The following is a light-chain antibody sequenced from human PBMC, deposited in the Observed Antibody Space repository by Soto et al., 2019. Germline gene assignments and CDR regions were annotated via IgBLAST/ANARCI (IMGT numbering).Light chain of an antibody. CDR2: DVS. CDR3: SSYTSSNTVV. CDR1: SSDVGGYNY. J-gene: IGLJ2*01. V-gene: IGLV2-14*01. Sequence: QSALTQPASVSGSPGQSITISCTGTSSDVGGYNYVSWYQQHPGKAPKLMIYDVSNRPSGVSNRFSGFTSGNTASLTISGPQAEDEADYYCSSYTSSNTVVFGGGTKLTVL.